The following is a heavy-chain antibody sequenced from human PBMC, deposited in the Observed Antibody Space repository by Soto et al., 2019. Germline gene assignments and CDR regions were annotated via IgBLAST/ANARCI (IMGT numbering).Heavy chain of an antibody. CDR2: INHSGGT. D-gene: IGHD3-16*01. CDR1: GGSFSGYY. V-gene: IGHV4-34*01. Sequence: SETLSLTCAVYGGSFSGYYWSWIRQPPGKGLEWIGEINHSGGTNYNPSLKSRVTISVDTSKNQFSLKLSSVTAADTAVYYCARPPWGYAFDIWGQGTMVTVSS. CDR3: ARPPWGYAFDI. J-gene: IGHJ3*02.